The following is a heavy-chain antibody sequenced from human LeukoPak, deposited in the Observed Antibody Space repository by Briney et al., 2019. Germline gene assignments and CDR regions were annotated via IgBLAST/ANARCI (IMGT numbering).Heavy chain of an antibody. CDR1: GFTFSNAW. D-gene: IGHD3-22*01. CDR2: IKSKTDGGTT. Sequence: KSGGSLRLSCAASGFTFSNAWMSWVRQAPGKGLEWVGRIKSKTDGGTTDYAAPVKGRFTISRDDSKNTLYLQMNSLKTEDTAVYYCTGYYDSSGYYRASDYWGQGTLVTVSS. V-gene: IGHV3-15*01. CDR3: TGYYDSSGYYRASDY. J-gene: IGHJ4*02.